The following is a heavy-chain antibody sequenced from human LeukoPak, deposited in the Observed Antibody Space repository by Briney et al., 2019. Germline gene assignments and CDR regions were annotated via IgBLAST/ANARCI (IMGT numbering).Heavy chain of an antibody. V-gene: IGHV3-11*04. CDR1: GFDITNKY. Sequence: KSGGSLRLSCAVSGFDITNKYMAWIRQAPGMGLQWVSYISSNGYTIYYEDSVMGRFTISRDNAKNAFYLQMNSLRDDDTAVYYCPTEGIEELSPLDHWGQGTLVTV. D-gene: IGHD1-7*01. CDR2: ISSNGYTI. J-gene: IGHJ4*02. CDR3: PTEGIEELSPLDH.